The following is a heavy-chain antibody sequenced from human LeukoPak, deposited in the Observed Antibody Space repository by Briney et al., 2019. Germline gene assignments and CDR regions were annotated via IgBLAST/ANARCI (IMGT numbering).Heavy chain of an antibody. Sequence: SETLSLTCTVSGGSITTSSYYWGWIRQPPGKGLEWIGIIYYSGGTYYNPSLKGRVTISVDTSKNQFSLKLSSVTAADTAVYYCARAFRARYFDLWGRGTLVTVSS. J-gene: IGHJ2*01. CDR2: IYYSGGT. CDR1: GGSITTSSYY. CDR3: ARAFRARYFDL. V-gene: IGHV4-39*01. D-gene: IGHD2/OR15-2a*01.